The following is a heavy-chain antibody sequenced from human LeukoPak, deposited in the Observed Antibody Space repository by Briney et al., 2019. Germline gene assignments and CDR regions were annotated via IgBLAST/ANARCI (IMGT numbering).Heavy chain of an antibody. V-gene: IGHV3-30-3*01. Sequence: GGSLRLSCTASGFTFSSYAIHWARQAPGKGLEWVAVISIDGNNKFFADSVKGRFTISRDNSKNTVYLQMNSLRAEDTAVYFCAKDKAAGGTRGFDIWGQGTMVTVSS. D-gene: IGHD6-13*01. CDR1: GFTFSSYA. CDR3: AKDKAAGGTRGFDI. CDR2: ISIDGNNK. J-gene: IGHJ3*02.